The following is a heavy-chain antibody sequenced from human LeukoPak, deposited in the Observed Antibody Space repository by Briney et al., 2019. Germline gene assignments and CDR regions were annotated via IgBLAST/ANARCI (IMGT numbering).Heavy chain of an antibody. CDR3: ARAWLRLNPYFDY. V-gene: IGHV1-18*01. CDR2: ISAYNGNT. Sequence: ASVKVSCKASGYTFTSYGISWVRQAPGQGLEWMGWISAYNGNTNYAQKFQGRVTITADESTSTAYMELSSLRFDDTAVYYCARAWLRLNPYFDYWGQGTLVTVSS. J-gene: IGHJ4*02. CDR1: GYTFTSYG. D-gene: IGHD5-12*01.